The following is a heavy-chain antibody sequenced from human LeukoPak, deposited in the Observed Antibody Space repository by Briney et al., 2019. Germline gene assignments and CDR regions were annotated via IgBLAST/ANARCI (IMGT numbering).Heavy chain of an antibody. J-gene: IGHJ3*02. CDR3: ARDFRDAFDI. Sequence: GRSLRLSCAASGFTFSSYGMHWVRQAPGKGLEWVAVIWYDGSNKYYADSVKDRFTISRDNSKNTLYLQMNSLRAEDTAVYYCARDFRDAFDIWGQGTMVTVSS. CDR1: GFTFSSYG. V-gene: IGHV3-33*01. CDR2: IWYDGSNK.